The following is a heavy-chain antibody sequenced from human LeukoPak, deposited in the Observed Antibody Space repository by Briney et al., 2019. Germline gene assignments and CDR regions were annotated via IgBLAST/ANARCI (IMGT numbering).Heavy chain of an antibody. CDR1: GYTFTGYY. D-gene: IGHD4-17*01. V-gene: IGHV1-2*02. CDR2: INPNSGGT. CDR3: ARSSGDYDFAFDI. J-gene: IGHJ3*02. Sequence: ASVKVSCKASGYTFTGYYMHWVRQAPGQGLEWMGWINPNSGGTNYAQKFRGRVTMTRDTSISTAYMELSRLRSDDTAVYYCARSSGDYDFAFDIWGQGTMVTVSS.